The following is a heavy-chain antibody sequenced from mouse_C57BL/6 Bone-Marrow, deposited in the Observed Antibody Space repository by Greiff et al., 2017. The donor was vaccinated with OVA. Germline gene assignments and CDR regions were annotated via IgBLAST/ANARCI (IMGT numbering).Heavy chain of an antibody. J-gene: IGHJ4*01. CDR2: INSDGGST. D-gene: IGHD3-2*02. CDR1: EYEFPSHD. Sequence: EVQLVESGGGLVQPGESLKLSCESTEYEFPSHDMSWVRKTPEKRLELVAAINSDGGSTYHPDTMERRFIISRDNTKKTLYLQMSSLRSEDTALYYCARQLRLTYDAMDYWGQGTSVTVSS. V-gene: IGHV5-2*01. CDR3: ARQLRLTYDAMDY.